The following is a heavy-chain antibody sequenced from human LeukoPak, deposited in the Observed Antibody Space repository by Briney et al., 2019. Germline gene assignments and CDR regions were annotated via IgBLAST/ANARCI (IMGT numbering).Heavy chain of an antibody. Sequence: GGSLRLSCTASGFTFGDYAMSWVRQAPGKGLEWVGFIRSKAYGGTTEYAASVKGRFIISRDDSKSIAYLQMNSLKTEDTAVYYCTRDTGYRSTHWGQGNLVTVSS. V-gene: IGHV3-49*04. J-gene: IGHJ4*02. CDR3: TRDTGYRSTH. CDR2: IRSKAYGGTT. CDR1: GFTFGDYA. D-gene: IGHD6-19*01.